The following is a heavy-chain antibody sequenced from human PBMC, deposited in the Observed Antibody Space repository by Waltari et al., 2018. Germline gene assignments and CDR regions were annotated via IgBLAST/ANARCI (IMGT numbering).Heavy chain of an antibody. CDR2: IKQDGSDK. J-gene: IGHJ4*02. V-gene: IGHV3-7*01. Sequence: EVQLVESGGDLVQPGGSLRLSCAASGFTFSNSWMSWVRQAPGKGMEWVANIKQDGSDKYYVDSVKGRFTISRDNVENSLYLQMNSLRAEDTAMYYCARSGRDENSAYYWGVDWGQGTLVTVSS. D-gene: IGHD3-22*01. CDR1: GFTFSNSW. CDR3: ARSGRDENSAYYWGVD.